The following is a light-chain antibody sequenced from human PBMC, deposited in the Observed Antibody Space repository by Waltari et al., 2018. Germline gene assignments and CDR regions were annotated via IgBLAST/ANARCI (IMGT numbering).Light chain of an antibody. J-gene: IGKJ3*01. CDR1: QSVNSN. V-gene: IGKV3-15*01. Sequence: ELALTQSPITLSVSPGERATLSCRASQSVNSNLAWYQQKPGQAPRLLIYGASTRATDIPARISGSGSGTEFTLTISSLQSEDFAVYYCHQYNKWPFTFGPGTKVDIK. CDR3: HQYNKWPFT. CDR2: GAS.